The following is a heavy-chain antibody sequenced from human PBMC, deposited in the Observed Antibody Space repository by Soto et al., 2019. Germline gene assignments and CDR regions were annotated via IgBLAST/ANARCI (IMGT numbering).Heavy chain of an antibody. CDR1: GGSISTDY. D-gene: IGHD3-3*01. Sequence: SETLSLTCTVSGGSISTDYWSWIRQPPGKRLEYIGFIYYGGSTNYNPSLESRVTISPDTSKNQFSLKLSSVTAADTAVYYCARGEWFLRGYGMDVWGRGTTVTVSS. V-gene: IGHV4-59*01. CDR3: ARGEWFLRGYGMDV. CDR2: IYYGGST. J-gene: IGHJ6*02.